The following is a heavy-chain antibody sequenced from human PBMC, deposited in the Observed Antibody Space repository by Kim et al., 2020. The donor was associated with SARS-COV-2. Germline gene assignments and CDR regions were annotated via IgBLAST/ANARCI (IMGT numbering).Heavy chain of an antibody. CDR2: T. J-gene: IGHJ4*02. CDR3: ASWYSSGPPGY. V-gene: IGHV5-10-1*01. Sequence: TNYSPSFQGHVTISADKSISTAYLQWSSLKASDTAMYYCASWYSSGPPGYWGQGTLVTVSS. D-gene: IGHD6-19*01.